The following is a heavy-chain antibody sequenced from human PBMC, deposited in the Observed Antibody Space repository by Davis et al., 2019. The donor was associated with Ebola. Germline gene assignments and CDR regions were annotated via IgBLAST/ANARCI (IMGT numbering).Heavy chain of an antibody. V-gene: IGHV5-51*01. J-gene: IGHJ2*01. CDR2: IYPDDSDI. CDR3: ARLMYSTSSSDWYFDL. D-gene: IGHD6-6*01. CDR1: GFTFTTHW. Sequence: GESLKISCETSGFTFTTHWIAWVRQMPGKGLEWMGIIYPDDSDIRYSPSFQDQVTISGDKSISAAYLQWSSLKASDTAMYYCARLMYSTSSSDWYFDLWGRGTLVTVSS.